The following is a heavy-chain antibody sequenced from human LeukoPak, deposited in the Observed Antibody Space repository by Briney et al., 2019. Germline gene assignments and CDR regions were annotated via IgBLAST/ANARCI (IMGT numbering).Heavy chain of an antibody. J-gene: IGHJ6*03. V-gene: IGHV1-2*02. CDR3: ARDKVYDFWSGRHMDV. CDR1: GCTFTGYY. Sequence: ASVKVSCKASGCTFTGYYMHWVRQAPGQGLEWMGWINPNSGGTNYAQKFQGRVTMTSDTSISTAYMELSRLRSDDTAVYYCARDKVYDFWSGRHMDVWGKGTTVTVSS. CDR2: INPNSGGT. D-gene: IGHD3-3*01.